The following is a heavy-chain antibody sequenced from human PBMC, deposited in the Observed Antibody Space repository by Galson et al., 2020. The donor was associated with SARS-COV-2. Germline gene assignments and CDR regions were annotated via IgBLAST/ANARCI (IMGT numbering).Heavy chain of an antibody. J-gene: IGHJ6*03. CDR2: ISSSSSYT. CDR3: ARDSSTSCYVGYCYYYYYRDV. D-gene: IGHD2-2*01. CDR1: GFTFSDYY. V-gene: IGHV3-11*06. Sequence: GGSLRLSCAASGFTFSDYYMSWVRQAPGKGLEWVSYISSSSSYTNYADSVKGRFTISRDNAKNSLYLQMNSLRAEDTAVYYCARDSSTSCYVGYCYYYYYRDVWGKGTTVTVSS.